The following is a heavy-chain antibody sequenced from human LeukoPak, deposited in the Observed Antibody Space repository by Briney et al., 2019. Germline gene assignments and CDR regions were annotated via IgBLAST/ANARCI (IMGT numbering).Heavy chain of an antibody. CDR2: IKQDGSEK. CDR3: ARDQLLNLRFLEWPPYDY. Sequence: GGSLRLSCAASGFTFSSYWMSWVRQAPGKGLEWVANIKQDGSEKYYVDSVKGRFTISRDNAKNSLYLQMNSLRAEDTAVYYCARDQLLNLRFLEWPPYDYWGQGPLVTVSS. J-gene: IGHJ4*02. V-gene: IGHV3-7*01. CDR1: GFTFSSYW. D-gene: IGHD3-3*01.